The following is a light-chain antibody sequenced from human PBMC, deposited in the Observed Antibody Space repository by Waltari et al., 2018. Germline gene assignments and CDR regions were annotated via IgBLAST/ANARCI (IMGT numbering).Light chain of an antibody. J-gene: IGKJ4*01. CDR2: DAS. Sequence: EIVMMQSPATLSVSPGERATLSCRASQSVTSNLAWYQQEPGQAPRLLIYDASTRATDIPARFSGSGSGTEFTLTISSLQSEDFAVYYCQQYHNWPLTFAGGTKVEIK. CDR1: QSVTSN. V-gene: IGKV3-15*01. CDR3: QQYHNWPLT.